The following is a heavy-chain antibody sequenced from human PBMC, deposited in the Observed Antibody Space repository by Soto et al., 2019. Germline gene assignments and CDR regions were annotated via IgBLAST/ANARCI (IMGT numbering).Heavy chain of an antibody. CDR3: ARGPSIYYYGSGSYYNAGYFDY. CDR1: GGSFSGYY. V-gene: IGHV4-34*01. Sequence: QVQLQQWGAGLLKPSETLSLTCAVYGGSFSGYYWSWIRQPPGKGLEWIGEINHSGSTNYNPSLKRRVTISVDTSKNQFSLKLSSVTAADTAVYYCARGPSIYYYGSGSYYNAGYFDYWGQGTLVTVSS. J-gene: IGHJ4*02. CDR2: INHSGST. D-gene: IGHD3-10*01.